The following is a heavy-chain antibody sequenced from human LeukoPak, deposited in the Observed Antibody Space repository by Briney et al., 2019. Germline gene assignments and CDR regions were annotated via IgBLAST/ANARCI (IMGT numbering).Heavy chain of an antibody. Sequence: GGSLRLSCAASGFTFSSYWMSWVRQAPGKGLEWVANIKQDGSEIYYVDSVKGRFTISRDNAKNSLYLQMKSLRVEDTPVYYCARAPGDPPNYWGQGTLVTVSS. J-gene: IGHJ4*02. CDR2: IKQDGSEI. CDR3: ARAPGDPPNY. CDR1: GFTFSSYW. V-gene: IGHV3-7*03.